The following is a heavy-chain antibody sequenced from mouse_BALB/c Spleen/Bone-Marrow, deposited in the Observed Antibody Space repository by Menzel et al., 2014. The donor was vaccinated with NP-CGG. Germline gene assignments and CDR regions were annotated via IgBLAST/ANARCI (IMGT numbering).Heavy chain of an antibody. D-gene: IGHD2-1*01. Sequence: QVTLNKCGPGILQPSQTLSLTCSFSGFSLSTSGMGVSWIRQPSGKGLEWLAHIYWDDDKRYNPSLKSRLTISKDTSSNQVFLKITSVDTADTATYYCARSRDGNGFDYWGQGTTLTVSS. CDR2: IYWDDDK. CDR3: ARSRDGNGFDY. V-gene: IGHV8-12*01. J-gene: IGHJ2*01. CDR1: GFSLSTSGMG.